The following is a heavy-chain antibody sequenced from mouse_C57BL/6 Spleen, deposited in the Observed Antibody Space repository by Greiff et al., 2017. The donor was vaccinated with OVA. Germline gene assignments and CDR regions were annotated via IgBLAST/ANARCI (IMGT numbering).Heavy chain of an antibody. Sequence: EVKLMESGEGLVKPGGSLKLSCAASGFTFSSYAMSWVRQTPEKRLEWVAYISSGGDYIYYADTVKGRFTISRDNARNTLYRQMSSLKSEDTAMSYCTRDRNWDEAWFAYWGQGTLVTVSA. V-gene: IGHV5-9-1*02. J-gene: IGHJ3*01. CDR3: TRDRNWDEAWFAY. D-gene: IGHD4-1*01. CDR2: ISSGGDYI. CDR1: GFTFSSYA.